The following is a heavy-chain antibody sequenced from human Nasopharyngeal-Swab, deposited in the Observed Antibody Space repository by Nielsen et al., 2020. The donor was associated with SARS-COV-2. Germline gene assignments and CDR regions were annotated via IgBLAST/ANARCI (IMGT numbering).Heavy chain of an antibody. J-gene: IGHJ4*02. D-gene: IGHD5-24*01. V-gene: IGHV3-74*01. CDR2: LHSDGSGT. CDR3: ARGGDGYSIDY. CDR1: GFTISRYW. Sequence: GGSLRLSCAASGFTISRYWMLWVRHAPGKGLVWVSRLHSDGSGTTYADSVRGRFTISRDNAKNTLYLQMNSLRAEDTAVYYCARGGDGYSIDYWGQGTLVTVSS.